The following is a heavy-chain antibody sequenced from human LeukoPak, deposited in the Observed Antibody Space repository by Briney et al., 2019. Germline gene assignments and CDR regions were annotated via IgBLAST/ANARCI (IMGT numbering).Heavy chain of an antibody. D-gene: IGHD3-10*01. V-gene: IGHV3-23*01. Sequence: PGGSLRLSFAASGFTFSSYAMSWVRQAPGKGLEWVSAISGSGGSTYYADSVKGRFTISRDNSKNTLYLQMNSLRAEDTAVYYCATLGSGSSWYYFDYWGQGTLVTVSS. CDR3: ATLGSGSSWYYFDY. J-gene: IGHJ4*02. CDR2: ISGSGGST. CDR1: GFTFSSYA.